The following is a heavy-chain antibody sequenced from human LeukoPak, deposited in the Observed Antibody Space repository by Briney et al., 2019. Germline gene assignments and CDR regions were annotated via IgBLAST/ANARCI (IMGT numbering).Heavy chain of an antibody. CDR1: GFTFTSSA. V-gene: IGHV1-58*01. CDR3: AAGLGYCTNGVCYGPPPFDY. J-gene: IGHJ4*02. D-gene: IGHD2-8*01. Sequence: GASVKVSCKASGFTFTSSAVQWVRQARGQRLEWIGWIVVGSGNTNYAQKFQERVTITRDMSTSTAYMELSSLRSEATAVYYCAAGLGYCTNGVCYGPPPFDYWGQGTLVTVSS. CDR2: IVVGSGNT.